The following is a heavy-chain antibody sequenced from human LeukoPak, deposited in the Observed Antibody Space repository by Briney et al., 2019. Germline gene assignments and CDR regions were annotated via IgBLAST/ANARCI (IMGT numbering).Heavy chain of an antibody. CDR1: GFTFDDYA. J-gene: IGHJ4*02. D-gene: IGHD3-10*01. CDR2: ISWNSGSI. Sequence: GRSLRLSCAASGFTFDDYAMHWVRQAPGKGLEWVSGISWNSGSIGYADSVQGRFTISRDNAKNSLYLQMNSLRAEDTALYYCAKSANFVLLWFGESYYFDYWGQGTLVTVSS. V-gene: IGHV3-9*01. CDR3: AKSANFVLLWFGESYYFDY.